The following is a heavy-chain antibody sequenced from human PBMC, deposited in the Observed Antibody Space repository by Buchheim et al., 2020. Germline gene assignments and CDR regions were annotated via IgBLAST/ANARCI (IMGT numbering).Heavy chain of an antibody. CDR2: ISYGGTT. D-gene: IGHD1-14*01. V-gene: IGHV4-59*01. CDR1: GDSLRGYY. Sequence: QVLLQESGPGLLKPSETLSLTCTVSGDSLRGYYWNWIRQPPGKGLEWIGYISYGGTTQYNPTLNSRVSITLDTSKNQFYLKMNTVTAADTAKYFCARGGQTAAAVDNWFDPWGQG. J-gene: IGHJ5*02. CDR3: ARGGQTAAAVDNWFDP.